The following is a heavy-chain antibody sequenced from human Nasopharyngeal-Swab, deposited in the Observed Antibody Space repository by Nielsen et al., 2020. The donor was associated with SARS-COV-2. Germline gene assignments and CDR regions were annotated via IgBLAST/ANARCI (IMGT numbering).Heavy chain of an antibody. J-gene: IGHJ4*02. V-gene: IGHV3-48*03. CDR2: ISSSGSTI. D-gene: IGHD5-18*01. Sequence: GESLKISCAASGFTFSSYEMNWVRQAPGKGLEWVSYISSSGSTIYYADSVKGRFTISRDNAKSSLYLQMNSLRAEDTAVYYCASLNRGYSYGYPSYWGQGTLVTVSS. CDR1: GFTFSSYE. CDR3: ASLNRGYSYGYPSY.